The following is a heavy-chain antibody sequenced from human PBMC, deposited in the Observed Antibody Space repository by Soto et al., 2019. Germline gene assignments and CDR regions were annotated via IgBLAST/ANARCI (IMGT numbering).Heavy chain of an antibody. CDR1: GFTFGVSA. J-gene: IGHJ4*02. CDR3: TSQTDAVQWLVVPTDYNFDY. Sequence: EGQLVESGGGLVQPGGSLKLSCAASGFTFGVSAMHWVRQASGKGLEWVGHIRSKTNSYATAYAASVKGRFTISRDDSMNTAYLQMNSLKTEDTAVYFCTSQTDAVQWLVVPTDYNFDYWGQGTLVTVSS. CDR2: IRSKTNSYAT. D-gene: IGHD6-19*01. V-gene: IGHV3-73*02.